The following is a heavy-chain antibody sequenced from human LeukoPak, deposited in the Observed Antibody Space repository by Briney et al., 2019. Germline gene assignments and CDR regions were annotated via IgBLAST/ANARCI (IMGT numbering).Heavy chain of an antibody. CDR1: GYTFTGYY. J-gene: IGHJ6*03. V-gene: IGHV1-2*02. CDR2: INPNSGGT. Sequence: ASVKVSCEASGYTFTGYYMHWVRQAPGQGLEWMGWINPNSGGTNYAQKFQGRVTMTRDTSISTAYMELSRLRSDDTAVYYCASSIAARPRGDYYYMDVWGKGTTVTVSS. CDR3: ASSIAARPRGDYYYMDV. D-gene: IGHD6-6*01.